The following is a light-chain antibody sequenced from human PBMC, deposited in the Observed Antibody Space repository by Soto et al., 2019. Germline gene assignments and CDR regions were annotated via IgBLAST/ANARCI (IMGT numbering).Light chain of an antibody. CDR2: GAS. V-gene: IGKV3-20*01. Sequence: EIVLTQSPGTLSLSPGERATLSCRASQSVYNSYLAWYQQKPGQAPRLLIYGASSRATDIPDRFSGSGSGTDFTLTISRLEPEDFAVYYCQQYGRSLTFGPGTKVDIK. CDR3: QQYGRSLT. CDR1: QSVYNSY. J-gene: IGKJ3*01.